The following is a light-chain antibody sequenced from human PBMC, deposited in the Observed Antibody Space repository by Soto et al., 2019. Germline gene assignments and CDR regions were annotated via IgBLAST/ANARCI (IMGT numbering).Light chain of an antibody. V-gene: IGKV3-20*01. Sequence: EIVLTQSPGTLSLSPGERATLSCRASQSVSSSYLACYQHKPGQAPRLLTYGASSRATGIPGRFSGSGSGTDFTLTISRLEPEDFAVYYCQQYGSSPITFGQGTRLEIK. CDR3: QQYGSSPIT. CDR2: GAS. CDR1: QSVSSSY. J-gene: IGKJ5*01.